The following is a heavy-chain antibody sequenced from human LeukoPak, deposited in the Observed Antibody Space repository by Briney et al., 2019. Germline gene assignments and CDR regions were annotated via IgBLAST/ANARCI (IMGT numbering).Heavy chain of an antibody. Sequence: GESLKISCKGSGYSFATYWIGWMRQTPGKGLEWMGIIYPGDSDTRYSPSFQGQVTISADKSISTAYLQWSNLKASDTAMYYCARQQLWSYYYYGMDVWGQGTTVTVSS. CDR3: ARQQLWSYYYYGMDV. CDR2: IYPGDSDT. J-gene: IGHJ6*02. D-gene: IGHD5-18*01. CDR1: GYSFATYW. V-gene: IGHV5-51*01.